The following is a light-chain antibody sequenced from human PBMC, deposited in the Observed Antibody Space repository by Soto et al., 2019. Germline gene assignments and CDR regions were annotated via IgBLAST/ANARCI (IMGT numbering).Light chain of an antibody. CDR1: QPVFIRY. CDR2: GAS. CDR3: QQFGDSLT. V-gene: IGKV3-20*01. Sequence: ETVLTQSPGTLSLSPGERATLSCRASQPVFIRYLAWYQQKPGQAPRLLIYGASTRATGIPDRFSGSESGTDFTLTVSRLEPEDFAVYYCQQFGDSLTFGGGTKVEI. J-gene: IGKJ4*01.